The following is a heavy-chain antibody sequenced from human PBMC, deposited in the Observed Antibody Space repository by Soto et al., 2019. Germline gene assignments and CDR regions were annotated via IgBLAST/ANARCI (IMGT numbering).Heavy chain of an antibody. V-gene: IGHV1-2*02. CDR2: INPNSGGT. J-gene: IGHJ4*02. CDR1: GYTFTGYY. CDR3: ARSERDYDSSGYVY. D-gene: IGHD3-22*01. Sequence: VKVSCKASGYTFTGYYMHWVRQAPGQGLEWMGWINPNSGGTNYAQKFQGRVTMTRDTSISTAYMELSRLRSDDTAVYYCARSERDYDSSGYVYWGQGTLVTVSS.